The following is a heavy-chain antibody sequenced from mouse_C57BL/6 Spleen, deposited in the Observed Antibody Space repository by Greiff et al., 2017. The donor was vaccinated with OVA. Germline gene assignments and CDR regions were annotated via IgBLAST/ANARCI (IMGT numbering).Heavy chain of an antibody. V-gene: IGHV3-6*01. CDR2: ISYDGSN. CDR3: ARVDKHYAMDY. Sequence: DVQLVESGPGLVKPSQSLSLTCSVTGYSITSGYYWNWIRQFPGNKLEWMGYISYDGSNNYNPSLKNRISITRDTSKNQFFLKLNSVTTEDTATYYCARVDKHYAMDYWGQGTSVTVSS. J-gene: IGHJ4*01. CDR1: GYSITSGYY.